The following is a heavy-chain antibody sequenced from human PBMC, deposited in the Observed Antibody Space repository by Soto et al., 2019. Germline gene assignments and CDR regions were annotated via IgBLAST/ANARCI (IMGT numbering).Heavy chain of an antibody. CDR3: TRSSGRHYDFYLAGGFDP. D-gene: IGHD3-3*01. CDR2: IRSKAYGGTT. J-gene: IGHJ5*02. CDR1: GFTFGDYA. V-gene: IGHV3-49*03. Sequence: GGSLRLSCTASGFTFGDYAMSWFRQAPGKGLEWVGFIRSKAYGGTTEYAASVKGRFTISRDDSKSIAYLQMNSLKTEDTAVYYCTRSSGRHYDFYLAGGFDPWGQGTLVTVSS.